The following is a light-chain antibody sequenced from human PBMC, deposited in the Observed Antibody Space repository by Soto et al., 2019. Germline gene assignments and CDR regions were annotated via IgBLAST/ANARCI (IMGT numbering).Light chain of an antibody. CDR3: QQYGSSRPIT. J-gene: IGKJ5*01. Sequence: ELALTQSPDTVSKSTGETATLSCGASQSIASSSLAWYQQKPGLAPRLLIYDASTRAAGIPDRFSGSGSGTEFTLTISTLEPEDFAVYYCQQYGSSRPITFGQGTRLEIK. CDR1: QSIASSS. CDR2: DAS. V-gene: IGKV3D-20*01.